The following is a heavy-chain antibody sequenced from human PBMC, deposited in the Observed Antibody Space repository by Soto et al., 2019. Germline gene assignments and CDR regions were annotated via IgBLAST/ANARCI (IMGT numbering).Heavy chain of an antibody. CDR1: GRSFSGYD. J-gene: IGHJ5*02. D-gene: IGHD3-9*01. CDR2: INHSGST. V-gene: IGHV4-34*01. CDR3: ARGALLRYFDWLLGNWFDP. Sequence: SETLSLTCAVEGRSFSGYDWSWIRQPPGKGLEWIGEINHSGSTNYNPSLKSRVTISVGTSKNQFSLKLSSVTAADTAVYYCARGALLRYFDWLLGNWFDPWGQG.